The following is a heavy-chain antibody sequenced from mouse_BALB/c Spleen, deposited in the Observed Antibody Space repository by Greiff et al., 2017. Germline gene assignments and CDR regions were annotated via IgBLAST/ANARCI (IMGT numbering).Heavy chain of an antibody. Sequence: DVMLVESGGGLVKPGGSLKLSCAASGFTFSSYAMSWVRQSPEKRLEWVAEISSGGSYTYYPDTVTGRFTISRDNAKNTLYLEMSSLRSEDTAMYYCARWDGYYVFAYWGQGTLVTVSA. D-gene: IGHD2-3*01. CDR3: ARWDGYYVFAY. V-gene: IGHV5-9-4*01. CDR1: GFTFSSYA. CDR2: ISSGGSYT. J-gene: IGHJ3*01.